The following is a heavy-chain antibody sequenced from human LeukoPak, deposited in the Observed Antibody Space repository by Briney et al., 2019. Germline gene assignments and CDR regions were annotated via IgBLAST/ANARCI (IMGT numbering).Heavy chain of an antibody. Sequence: SETLSLTCTVSGGSIGSGTYYWGWIRQSPGKGLEWIGSIFYSGSTNYNPSLKSRVTISVDTSKNQFSLKLSSVTAADTAVYYCAREGPYRVTTPGAWRPLGPWGQGTLVAVSS. V-gene: IGHV4-39*07. CDR1: GGSIGSGTYY. CDR3: AREGPYRVTTPGAWRPLGP. CDR2: IFYSGST. D-gene: IGHD4-17*01. J-gene: IGHJ5*02.